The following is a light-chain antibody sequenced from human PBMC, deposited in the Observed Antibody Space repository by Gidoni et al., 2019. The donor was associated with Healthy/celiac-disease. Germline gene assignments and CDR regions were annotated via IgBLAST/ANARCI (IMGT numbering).Light chain of an antibody. J-gene: IGKJ3*01. Sequence: IVLPLSPATLSLSPGERATLSCRASQSVSSYLAWYQQKPGQAPRLLIYDASNRATGIPARFSGSGSGTDFTLTISSLEPEDFAVYYCQQRSNWPPFTFGPGTKVDIK. CDR1: QSVSSY. CDR2: DAS. CDR3: QQRSNWPPFT. V-gene: IGKV3-11*01.